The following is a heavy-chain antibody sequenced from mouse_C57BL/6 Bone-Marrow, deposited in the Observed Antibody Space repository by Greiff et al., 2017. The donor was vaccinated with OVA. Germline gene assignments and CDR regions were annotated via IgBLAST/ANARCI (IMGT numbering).Heavy chain of an antibody. J-gene: IGHJ4*01. CDR3: ARYSNPYYYAMDY. D-gene: IGHD2-5*01. Sequence: EVQRVESGPGLAKPSQTLSLTCSVTGYSITSDYWNWIRKFPGNKLEYMGYISYSGSTYYNPSLKSRISITRDTSKNQYYLQLNSVTTEDTATYYCARYSNPYYYAMDYWGQGTSVTVSS. CDR1: GYSITSDY. CDR2: ISYSGST. V-gene: IGHV3-8*01.